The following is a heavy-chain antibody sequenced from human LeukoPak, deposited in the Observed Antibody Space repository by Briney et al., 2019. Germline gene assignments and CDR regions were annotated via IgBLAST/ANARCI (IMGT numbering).Heavy chain of an antibody. D-gene: IGHD3-16*01. V-gene: IGHV4-31*03. J-gene: IGHJ5*02. CDR1: GGSISSGGYY. Sequence: SETLSLTCTVSGGSISSGGYYWSWIRQHPGKGLEWIGYIYYSGSTYYNPSLKSRVTISVDTSKNQFSLKLTSVTAADTAVYYCARLYAGAYTRPDPWGRGTLVAVSS. CDR2: IYYSGST. CDR3: ARLYAGAYTRPDP.